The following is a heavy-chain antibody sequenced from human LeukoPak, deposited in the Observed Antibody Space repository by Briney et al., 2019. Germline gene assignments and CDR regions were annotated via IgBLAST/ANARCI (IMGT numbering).Heavy chain of an antibody. CDR1: GFTFSSYT. Sequence: GGSLRLSCAASGFTFSSYTMNWVRQAPGKGLGWVSSISSSSSYTYCADSVKGRFTISRDNAKKSLYLQMNSLRAEDTAVYYCARAGTGILLWFGVRSDYWGQGTLVTVSS. D-gene: IGHD3-10*01. V-gene: IGHV3-21*01. J-gene: IGHJ4*02. CDR3: ARAGTGILLWFGVRSDY. CDR2: ISSSSSYT.